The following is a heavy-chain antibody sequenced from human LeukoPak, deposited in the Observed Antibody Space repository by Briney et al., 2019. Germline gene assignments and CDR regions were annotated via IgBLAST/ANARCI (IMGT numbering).Heavy chain of an antibody. J-gene: IGHJ3*02. CDR1: GFTFSNYA. V-gene: IGHV3-23*01. CDR2: ISGSGDST. Sequence: PGGSLRLSCAASGFTFSNYAMSWVRQALGKGLEWVSAISGSGDSTYYADSVEGRFTISRDNSKNTLYLQMNSLRAEDTAVYYCAKGGDYDFWSGYSVNDAFDIWGQGTMVTVSS. D-gene: IGHD3-3*01. CDR3: AKGGDYDFWSGYSVNDAFDI.